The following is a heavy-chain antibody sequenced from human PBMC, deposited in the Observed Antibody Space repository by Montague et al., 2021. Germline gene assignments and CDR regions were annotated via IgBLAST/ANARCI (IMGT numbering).Heavy chain of an antibody. CDR2: VSHGGRT. V-gene: IGHV4-38-2*02. CDR1: RSLINSDYY. Sequence: SETLSLTCTVSRSLINSDYYWSWIRQPPGKGLEWMGSVSHGGRTYYSPSLKSRVTISVDTSNNHFSLKLSSVTAADTAMYYCARERDRYYYMDIWGKGTTITVSS. J-gene: IGHJ6*03. CDR3: ARERDRYYYMDI.